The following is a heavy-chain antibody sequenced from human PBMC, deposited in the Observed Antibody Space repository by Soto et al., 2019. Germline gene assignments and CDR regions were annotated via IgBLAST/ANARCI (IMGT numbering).Heavy chain of an antibody. J-gene: IGHJ5*02. D-gene: IGHD2-15*01. CDR1: GGSISSYY. CDR3: ARDTVLLPHSQFDP. Sequence: ATLSLTCTVSGGSISSYYWSWIRQPPGKGLEWIGYIYYSGSTNYSPSLKSRIIISLDTSKNQFSLKVRSVTAADTAVYYCARDTVLLPHSQFDPWGQGTLVTVSS. V-gene: IGHV4-59*01. CDR2: IYYSGST.